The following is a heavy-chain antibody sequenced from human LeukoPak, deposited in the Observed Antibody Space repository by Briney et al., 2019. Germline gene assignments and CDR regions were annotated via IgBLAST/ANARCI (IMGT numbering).Heavy chain of an antibody. V-gene: IGHV5-51*01. Sequence: GESLQISCKGSGYSFTTYCIGWVRPMPGKGLEWMGVICPRDSHTRYSPSFQGQVTISADKSITTAYLQWSSLKASDTAIYYCARRAGYCSGANCYFSTMDVWGQGTTVTVSS. CDR2: ICPRDSHT. CDR3: ARRAGYCSGANCYFSTMDV. J-gene: IGHJ6*02. D-gene: IGHD2-2*01. CDR1: GYSFTTYC.